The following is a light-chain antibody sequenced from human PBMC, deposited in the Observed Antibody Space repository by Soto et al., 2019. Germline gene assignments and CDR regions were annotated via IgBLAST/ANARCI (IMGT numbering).Light chain of an antibody. Sequence: IHLTQLPSYLSAPAGDSVTITCRASQTISSWLAWYQQKPGKAPKLLIYKASTLKSGVPSRFSGSGSGTEITLTISSLQPDDFATYYCQHYNSYSEAFGQGTKVEIK. J-gene: IGKJ1*01. CDR1: QTISSW. CDR3: QHYNSYSEA. V-gene: IGKV1-5*03. CDR2: KAS.